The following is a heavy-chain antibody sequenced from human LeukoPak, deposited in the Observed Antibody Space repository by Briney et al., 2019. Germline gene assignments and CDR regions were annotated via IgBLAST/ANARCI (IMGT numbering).Heavy chain of an antibody. V-gene: IGHV1-2*02. Sequence: ASVNDSCQSSGYTFTGYYMLWVRQAPGQGLEWMGCINPNSGGTNYAQKFQGRVTMTRDMSTSTVYMELSSLRSEDTAVYYCASYGGGYDYAGYMDVWGKGTTVTVSS. J-gene: IGHJ6*03. D-gene: IGHD5-12*01. CDR1: GYTFTGYY. CDR2: INPNSGGT. CDR3: ASYGGGYDYAGYMDV.